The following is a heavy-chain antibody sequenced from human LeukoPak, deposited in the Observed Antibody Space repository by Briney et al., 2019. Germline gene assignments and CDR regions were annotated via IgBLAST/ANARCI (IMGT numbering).Heavy chain of an antibody. CDR2: IYHSGSP. D-gene: IGHD2-21*01. V-gene: IGHV4-30-2*01. Sequence: PSQTLSLTCAVSGGSISSGGYSWSWIRQPPGKGLEWIGYIYHSGSPYYNPSLKSRVTISVDRSNNQFSLKLNSVTAADTAVYYCARSPGENPYYYYGMDVWGQGTTVTASS. J-gene: IGHJ6*02. CDR1: GGSISSGGYS. CDR3: ARSPGENPYYYYGMDV.